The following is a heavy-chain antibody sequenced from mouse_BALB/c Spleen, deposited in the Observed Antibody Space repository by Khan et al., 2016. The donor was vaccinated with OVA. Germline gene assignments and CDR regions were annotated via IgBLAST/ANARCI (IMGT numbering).Heavy chain of an antibody. J-gene: IGHJ1*01. Sequence: QIQLVQSGPELKKPGETVKISCKASGYTFTNYGMNWVKQAPGKGLKWMGWIYTYTGEPTYADDFKGRFAFSLETSANTAYLQINNLKNEDTATYFCARSASYWFFDVWGAGTTVTVSS. CDR3: ARSASYWFFDV. CDR1: GYTFTNYG. D-gene: IGHD6-1*01. CDR2: IYTYTGEP. V-gene: IGHV9-3-1*01.